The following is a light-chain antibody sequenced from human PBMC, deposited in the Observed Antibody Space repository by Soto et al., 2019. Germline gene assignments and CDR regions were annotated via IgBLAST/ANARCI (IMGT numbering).Light chain of an antibody. J-gene: IGKJ1*01. V-gene: IGKV3-20*01. CDR1: QGLSSNH. CDR2: GAS. Sequence: IVLTQSPGTLSLSPGERATLSCRASQGLSSNHLAWYQQKTGQAPRLLIYGASSRAIDIPDRFSGSASGTDFTRTISRLEPEDFAVYYCQLYGSSPPWTFGQGTKGEIK. CDR3: QLYGSSPPWT.